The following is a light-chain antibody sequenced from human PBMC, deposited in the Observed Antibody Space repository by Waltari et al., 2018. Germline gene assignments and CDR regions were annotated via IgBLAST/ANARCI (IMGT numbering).Light chain of an antibody. CDR3: SSQSSNDVVL. Sequence: QSALTQPASVSGSPGQSVTIFCAGTSTDVGGYNSVSWYQAHPGQAPRVIIYDVSDRPSGVSDRFSGSKSGNTASLTISGLQAEDEADYYCSSQSSNDVVLFGGGTKLTVL. CDR1: STDVGGYNS. J-gene: IGLJ2*01. V-gene: IGLV2-14*01. CDR2: DVS.